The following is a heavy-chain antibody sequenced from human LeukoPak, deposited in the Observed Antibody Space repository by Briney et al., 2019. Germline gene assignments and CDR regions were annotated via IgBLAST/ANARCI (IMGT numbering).Heavy chain of an antibody. CDR3: ARLGDMVRGLLYNWFDP. J-gene: IGHJ5*02. CDR2: IYHSGST. CDR1: GYSISSGYY. V-gene: IGHV4-38-2*01. Sequence: SETLSLTCAVSGYSISSGYYWGWIRQPPGKGLEWIGSIYHSGSTYYNPSLKSRVTISVDTSKNQFSLKLSSVTAADTAVYYCARLGDMVRGLLYNWFDPWGQGTLVTASS. D-gene: IGHD3-10*01.